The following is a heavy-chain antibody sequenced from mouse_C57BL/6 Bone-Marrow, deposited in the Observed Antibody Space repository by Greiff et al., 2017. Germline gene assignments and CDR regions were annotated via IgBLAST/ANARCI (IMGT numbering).Heavy chain of an antibody. V-gene: IGHV1-67*01. CDR1: GYTFTAYA. CDR3: ARHEPWAY. J-gene: IGHJ3*01. CDR2: FSPYNGDA. Sequence: VQLQQSGPELVRPGVSVKMSCKGSGYTFTAYAMHWVKQSHAKSLEWIGVFSPYNGDARYNQKFKDKDTLTVDKSSSTAYMELARLTSEDSAVYYCARHEPWAYWGQGTLVTVSA.